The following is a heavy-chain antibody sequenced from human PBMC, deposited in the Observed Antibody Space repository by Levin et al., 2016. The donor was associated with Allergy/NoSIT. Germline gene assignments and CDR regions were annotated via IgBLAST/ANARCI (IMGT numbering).Heavy chain of an antibody. CDR3: ARDLQRRLDI. CDR2: IYYAGSS. CDR1: GDSIRSYY. V-gene: IGHV4-59*01. J-gene: IGHJ4*03. Sequence: GSLRLSCTVTGDSIRSYYWSWIRQTPGKGLEWIGDIYYAGSSSHNPSLKSRVTISVDTLKNEFSLNLNSVTAADTAFYYCARDLQRRLDIWGQGTLVTVSS. D-gene: IGHD3-9*01.